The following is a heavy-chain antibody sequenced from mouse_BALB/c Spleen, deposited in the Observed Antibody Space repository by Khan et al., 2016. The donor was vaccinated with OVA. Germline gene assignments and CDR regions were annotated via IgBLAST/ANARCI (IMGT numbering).Heavy chain of an antibody. V-gene: IGHV5-6*01. CDR2: ISSAGTYT. Sequence: EVELVESGGDLVKPGGSLKLSCAASGFTFSNYGMSWVRQTPDKRLEWVATISSAGTYTYYPASVKGRFTISRNNAKNTLSQKMSRLKSEDTAMYYCTSHLTGSFAYWGQGTLVTVSA. CDR3: TSHLTGSFAY. J-gene: IGHJ3*01. D-gene: IGHD4-1*01. CDR1: GFTFSNYG.